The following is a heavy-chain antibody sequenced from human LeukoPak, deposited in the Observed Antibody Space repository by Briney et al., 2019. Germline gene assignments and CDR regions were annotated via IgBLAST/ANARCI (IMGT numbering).Heavy chain of an antibody. CDR3: AKVSIFGVVIAATFDY. J-gene: IGHJ4*02. CDR1: GFTFSSYA. V-gene: IGHV3-23*01. CDR2: ISGSGGST. Sequence: GGSLRLSCAASGFTFSSYAMSWVRQAPGKGLEWVSAISGSGGSTYYADSVKGRFTISRDNSKNTLYLQMNGLRAEDTAVYYCAKVSIFGVVIAATFDYWGQGTLVTVSS. D-gene: IGHD3-3*01.